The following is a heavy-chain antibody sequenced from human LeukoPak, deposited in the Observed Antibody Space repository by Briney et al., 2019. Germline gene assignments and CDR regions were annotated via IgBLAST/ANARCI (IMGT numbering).Heavy chain of an antibody. J-gene: IGHJ6*04. CDR3: ARDTWNYGSSMDV. Sequence: SETLSLTCTVSGGSISSYYWSWIRQPPGKGLEWIGYIYYSGSTNYNPSLKSRVTISVDTSKNQFSLKLSAVTAPDTAVYYCARDTWNYGSSMDVGGEGTTVTVSS. CDR1: GGSISSYY. CDR2: IYYSGST. V-gene: IGHV4-59*01. D-gene: IGHD1-7*01.